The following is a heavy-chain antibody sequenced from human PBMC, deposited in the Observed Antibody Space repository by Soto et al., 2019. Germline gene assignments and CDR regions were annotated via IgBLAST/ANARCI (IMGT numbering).Heavy chain of an antibody. CDR1: GGSISSYY. Sequence: NPSETLSLTCTVSGGSISSYYWSWIRQPPGKGLEWIGYIYYSGSTNYNPSLKSRVTISVDTSKNQFSLKLSSVTAADTAVYYCARVFQGYCSSTSCYYYYGMDVWGQGTTVTVSS. D-gene: IGHD2-2*01. CDR3: ARVFQGYCSSTSCYYYYGMDV. J-gene: IGHJ6*02. V-gene: IGHV4-59*01. CDR2: IYYSGST.